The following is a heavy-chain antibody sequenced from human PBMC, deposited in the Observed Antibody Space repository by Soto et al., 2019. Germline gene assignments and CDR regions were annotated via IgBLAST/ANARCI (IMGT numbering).Heavy chain of an antibody. CDR3: AKEGLYGQYAGANWFGS. CDR1: GFTFFAYW. CDR2: INSDGSHT. D-gene: IGHD4-17*01. V-gene: IGHV3-74*01. J-gene: IGHJ5*01. Sequence: EVQLVESGGGLVQPGGSLRLSCAASGFTFFAYWIHWVRQVPGKGLVWVSRINSDGSHTSYADSVRGRFTVSRVSSKKTVYLQMNSLNAEDTAVYYCAKEGLYGQYAGANWFGSRGKGSLVTVSS.